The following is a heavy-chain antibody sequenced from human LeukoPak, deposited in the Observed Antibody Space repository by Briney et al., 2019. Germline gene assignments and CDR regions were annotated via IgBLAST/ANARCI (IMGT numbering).Heavy chain of an antibody. CDR2: IYYSGST. J-gene: IGHJ6*02. V-gene: IGHV4-59*12. CDR1: GGSISSYY. CDR3: ARSIAVAGPYYYYGMDV. Sequence: PSETLSLTCTVSGGSISSYYWSWIRQPPGKGLEGIGYIYYSGSTNYNPSLKSRVTISVDKSKNQFSLKLSSVTAADTAVYYCARSIAVAGPYYYYGMDVWGQGTTVAVSS. D-gene: IGHD6-19*01.